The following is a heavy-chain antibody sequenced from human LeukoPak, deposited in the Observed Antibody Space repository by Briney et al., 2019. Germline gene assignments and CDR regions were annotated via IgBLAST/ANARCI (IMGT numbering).Heavy chain of an antibody. CDR2: INPNSGGT. CDR1: GYTFTGYY. V-gene: IGHV1-2*02. CDR3: AREGGGPTRMPDAFDI. Sequence: ASVKVSCKASGYTFTGYYMHWVRQAPGQGLECMGWINPNSGGTNYAQKFQGRVTITRDTSASTAYMELSSLRSEDMAVYYCAREGGGPTRMPDAFDIWGQGTMVTVSS. D-gene: IGHD3-16*01. J-gene: IGHJ3*02.